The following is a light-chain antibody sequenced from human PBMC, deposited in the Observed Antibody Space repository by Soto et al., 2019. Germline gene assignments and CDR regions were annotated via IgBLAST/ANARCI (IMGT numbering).Light chain of an antibody. CDR1: QSVTSTY. CDR2: GTS. J-gene: IGKJ1*01. V-gene: IGKV3-20*01. CDR3: QQYGSPPIT. Sequence: IVITEFPATLSVCPGGKPTLSFRASQSVTSTYLGWYQQQPGQAPRLLMSGTSNRATGTPDRFSGSGSGTDFTLTISRLEPEDFAVYYCQQYGSPPITFGQGTKVDIK.